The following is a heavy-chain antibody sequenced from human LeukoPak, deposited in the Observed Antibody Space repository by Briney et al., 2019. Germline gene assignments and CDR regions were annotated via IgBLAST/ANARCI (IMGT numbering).Heavy chain of an antibody. CDR1: GFTFTNFW. CDR2: IDQDGSDK. D-gene: IGHD3-3*01. V-gene: IGHV3-7*01. Sequence: GGSLRLSCAASGFTFTNFWMSWVRQAPGKGLEWVANIDQDGSDKRHVDSVKGRFTISRDNAKNSLYLQMNSLRAEDTAVYYCARYYDFWSGYSYRNGMDVWGQGTTVTVSS. J-gene: IGHJ6*02. CDR3: ARYYDFWSGYSYRNGMDV.